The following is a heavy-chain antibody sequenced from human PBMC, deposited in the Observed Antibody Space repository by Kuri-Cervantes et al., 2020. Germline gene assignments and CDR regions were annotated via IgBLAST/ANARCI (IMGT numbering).Heavy chain of an antibody. CDR1: GYSISDDYY. V-gene: IGHV4-38-2*01. CDR2: IYHSGST. CDR3: ARQEYSSSSDWFDP. J-gene: IGHJ5*02. D-gene: IGHD6-6*01. Sequence: SETLSLTCSVSGYSISDDYYWGWIRQSPGKGLEWFGMIYHSGSTYYNPSLKSRLTISVDTSKNQFSLRLSSVTAADTAVYYCARQEYSSSSDWFDPWGQGTLVTVSS.